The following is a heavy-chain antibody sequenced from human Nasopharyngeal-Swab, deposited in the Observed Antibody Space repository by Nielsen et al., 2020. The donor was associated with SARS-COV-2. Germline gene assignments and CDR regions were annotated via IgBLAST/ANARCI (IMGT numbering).Heavy chain of an antibody. CDR3: AKDQGGYDATHGGY. V-gene: IGHV3-48*03. D-gene: IGHD5-12*01. Sequence: WIRQPPGKGLEWISYISSSSVTIFYADSVRGRFTISRDNAKYSLYLQMNSLRAEDTGVYYCAKDQGGYDATHGGYWGQGTLVTVSS. J-gene: IGHJ4*02. CDR2: ISSSSVTI.